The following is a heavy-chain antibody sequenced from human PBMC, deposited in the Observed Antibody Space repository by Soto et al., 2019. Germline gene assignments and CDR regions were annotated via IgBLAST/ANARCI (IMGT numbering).Heavy chain of an antibody. J-gene: IGHJ6*02. V-gene: IGHV1-69*13. Sequence: SVKVSCKASGGTFSSYTISWVRQAPGQGLEWMGGIIPIFGTANYAQKFQGRVTITADESTSTAYMELSSLRSEDTAVYYCARDQQAVTKQYYYYGMDVWGQGTTVTVSS. CDR1: GGTFSSYT. CDR2: IIPIFGTA. D-gene: IGHD4-17*01. CDR3: ARDQQAVTKQYYYYGMDV.